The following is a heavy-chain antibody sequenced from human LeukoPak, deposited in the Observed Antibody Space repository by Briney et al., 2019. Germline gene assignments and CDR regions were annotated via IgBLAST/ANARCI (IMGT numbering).Heavy chain of an antibody. CDR2: IVVGSGNT. D-gene: IGHD4-17*01. CDR3: AAPTYGDYNYYNGMDV. Sequence: ASVKVSCKASGFTFTSSAEQWVRQARGQRLEWIGWIVVGSGNTNYAQKFQERVTITRDKSTNTAYMELSSLRSEDTAVYYCAAPTYGDYNYYNGMDVWGRGTTVTVSS. V-gene: IGHV1-58*01. CDR1: GFTFTSSA. J-gene: IGHJ6*02.